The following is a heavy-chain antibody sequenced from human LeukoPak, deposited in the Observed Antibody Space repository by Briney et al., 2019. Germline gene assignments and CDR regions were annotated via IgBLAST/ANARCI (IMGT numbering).Heavy chain of an antibody. CDR1: GFTFSSYA. D-gene: IGHD2-15*01. J-gene: IGHJ4*02. Sequence: GGSLRLSCAASGFTFSSYAMSWVRQAPGKGLEWVSVIRDRGGITHYADSVKGRFTIPRDNSKNTLYLQMNSLRAEDTAVYYCAKGSGDSCYSGLDYWGQGTLVTVSS. CDR2: IRDRGGIT. V-gene: IGHV3-23*01. CDR3: AKGSGDSCYSGLDY.